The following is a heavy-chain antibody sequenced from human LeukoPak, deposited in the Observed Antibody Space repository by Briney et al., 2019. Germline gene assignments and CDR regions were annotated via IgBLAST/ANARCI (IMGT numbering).Heavy chain of an antibody. J-gene: IGHJ6*03. D-gene: IGHD1-26*01. V-gene: IGHV4-30-2*01. CDR3: ASAHSGSYFRGYYYYYMDV. CDR2: IYHSGST. Sequence: SETLSLTCTVSGGSISSGGYYWSWIRQPPGKGLEWIGYIYHSGSTYYNPSLKSRVTISVDRSKNQFSLKLSSVTAADTAVYYCASAHSGSYFRGYYYYYMDVWGKGTTVTVSS. CDR1: GGSISSGGYY.